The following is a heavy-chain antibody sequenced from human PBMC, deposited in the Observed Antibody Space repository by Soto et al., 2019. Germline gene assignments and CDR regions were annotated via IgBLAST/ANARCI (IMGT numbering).Heavy chain of an antibody. CDR3: AHRPRGYAYYFDY. Sequence: QITLKESGPTLVKPTQTLTLTCTFSGFSLRTRGVAVGWFRQPPGKALEWLALIYWDEDKWYSPSLKSRLTIADDTSNNQVVLTMTHVDPVDTATYYCAHRPRGYAYYFDYWGQGILVTVSS. V-gene: IGHV2-5*02. D-gene: IGHD5-12*01. J-gene: IGHJ4*02. CDR2: IYWDEDK. CDR1: GFSLRTRGVA.